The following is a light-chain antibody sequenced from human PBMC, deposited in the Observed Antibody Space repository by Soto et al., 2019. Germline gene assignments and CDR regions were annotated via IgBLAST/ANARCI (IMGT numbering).Light chain of an antibody. CDR1: QSISSY. J-gene: IGKJ2*01. Sequence: DIQMTQSPSSLSASVGDRVTITCRASQSISSYLNWYQQKPGKAPKLLIYAASSLQSGDPSRFSGIGSGTVFTLTISSLQPADFATYYCQLSYSTPYTFGQGTKLEIK. V-gene: IGKV1-39*01. CDR3: QLSYSTPYT. CDR2: AAS.